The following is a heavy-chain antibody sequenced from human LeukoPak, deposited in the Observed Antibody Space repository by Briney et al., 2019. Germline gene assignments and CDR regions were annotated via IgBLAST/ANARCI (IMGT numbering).Heavy chain of an antibody. CDR1: GGSICSYY. Sequence: PSGTLSLTCPVTGGSICSYYWSWSRQPPGKGLEGIGYIYYSGSTNYNPPVKSRVTISVDTSKNQLSLKLSSVTAADTAVYYCARDVRGYGIDYWGQGTLVIVSS. D-gene: IGHD3-3*01. V-gene: IGHV4-59*01. J-gene: IGHJ4*02. CDR3: ARDVRGYGIDY. CDR2: IYYSGST.